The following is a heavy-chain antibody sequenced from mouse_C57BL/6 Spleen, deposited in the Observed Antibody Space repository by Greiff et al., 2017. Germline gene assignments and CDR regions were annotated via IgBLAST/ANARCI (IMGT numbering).Heavy chain of an antibody. Sequence: DVHLVESGPGLVKPSQSLSLTCSVTGYSITSGYYWNWLRQFPGNKLEWMGYISYDGSNNYNPSLKNRISITRDTSKHQFFLKLNSMTTEDTATYYCAREVGTTTGNAMDYWGQGTSVTVSS. CDR2: ISYDGSN. V-gene: IGHV3-6*01. CDR1: GYSITSGYY. D-gene: IGHD1-1*01. CDR3: AREVGTTTGNAMDY. J-gene: IGHJ4*01.